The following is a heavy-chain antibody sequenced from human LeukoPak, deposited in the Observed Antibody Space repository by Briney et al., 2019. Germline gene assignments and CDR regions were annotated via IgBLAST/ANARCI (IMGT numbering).Heavy chain of an antibody. D-gene: IGHD3-22*01. V-gene: IGHV1-69*10. J-gene: IGHJ4*02. Sequence: SVKVSCKASGGTFSSYAISWVRQAPGQGLEWMGGIIPILGIANYAQKFQGRVTITADKSTSTAYMELSSLRSEDTAVYYCARDGGSSGYYSFDYWGQGTLVTVSS. CDR2: IIPILGIA. CDR1: GGTFSSYA. CDR3: ARDGGSSGYYSFDY.